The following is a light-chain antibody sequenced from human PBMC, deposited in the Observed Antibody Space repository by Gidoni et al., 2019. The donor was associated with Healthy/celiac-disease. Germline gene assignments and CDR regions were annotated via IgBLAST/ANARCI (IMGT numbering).Light chain of an antibody. J-gene: IGLJ2*01. Sequence: QSVLTQPPSASGTPGQRVIISCSGSSSNLGSNTVNWYQQLPGTAPKLLIYSNNQRPSGVPDRFSGSKSGTSASLAISGLQSEDEADYYCAAWDDSLNGLVVFGGGTKLTVL. CDR3: AAWDDSLNGLVV. CDR2: SNN. V-gene: IGLV1-44*01. CDR1: SSNLGSNT.